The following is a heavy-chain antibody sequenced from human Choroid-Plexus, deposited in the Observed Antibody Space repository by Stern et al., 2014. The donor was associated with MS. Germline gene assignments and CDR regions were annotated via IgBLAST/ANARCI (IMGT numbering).Heavy chain of an antibody. CDR3: ASRTRYYGMDV. CDR1: GFSFSNHA. Sequence: EVQLVESGGGLVQPGGSLRLACAASGFSFSNHAMTWVRQAPGKGLEWVSGISASGGSTYHADYVKGRFTIFRDNSKNTVYLRMNGLRGEDTAVYYCASRTRYYGMDVWGQGTTVTVSS. J-gene: IGHJ6*02. D-gene: IGHD1-14*01. CDR2: ISASGGST. V-gene: IGHV3-23*04.